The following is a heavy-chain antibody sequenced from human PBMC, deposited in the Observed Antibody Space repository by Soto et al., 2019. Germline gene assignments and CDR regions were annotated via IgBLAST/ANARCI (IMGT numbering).Heavy chain of an antibody. D-gene: IGHD3-10*01. J-gene: IGHJ5*02. V-gene: IGHV4-30-4*01. CDR3: ARVLGVVVRGVSTCLWFDP. Sequence: QVQLQESGPGLVKPSQTLSLTCTVSGGSISSGDYYWSWIRQPPGKGLEWIGYIYYSGSTYYNPSLKSRVTISVDTSKNQFSLKLSSVTAADTAVYYCARVLGVVVRGVSTCLWFDPWGQGTLVTVSS. CDR1: GGSISSGDYY. CDR2: IYYSGST.